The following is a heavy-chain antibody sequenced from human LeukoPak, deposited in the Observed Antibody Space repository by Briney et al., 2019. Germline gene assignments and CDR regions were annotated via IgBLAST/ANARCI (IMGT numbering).Heavy chain of an antibody. V-gene: IGHV4-59*08. CDR1: GGSITSDC. CDR2: MYYSGST. J-gene: IGHJ4*02. D-gene: IGHD1-26*01. CDR3: ASRGSFGYFDY. Sequence: SETLSLTCTVSGGSITSDCWSWLRQPPGKGLEWIGYMYYSGSTNYNPSLKSRVTISVDTSKNQFSLKLSSVTAADTAVYYCASRGSFGYFDYWGQGTLVTVSS.